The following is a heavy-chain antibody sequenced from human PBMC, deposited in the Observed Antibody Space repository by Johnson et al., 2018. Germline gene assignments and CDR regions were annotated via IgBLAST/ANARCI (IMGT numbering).Heavy chain of an antibody. CDR3: AKSHDSSKAFDL. D-gene: IGHD4-11*01. CDR1: GFTFRNFA. V-gene: IGHV3-23*04. CDR2: LSASGGST. Sequence: EVQLVESGGGLVQPGGSLRLSCAVSGFTFRNFAMGWVRQAPGRGLDWVSSLSASGGSTYYAQSVKGRCTISRDNPKNSLYLEMNSLTADDTAVYYCAKSHDSSKAFDLWGQGTMVTVSS. J-gene: IGHJ3*01.